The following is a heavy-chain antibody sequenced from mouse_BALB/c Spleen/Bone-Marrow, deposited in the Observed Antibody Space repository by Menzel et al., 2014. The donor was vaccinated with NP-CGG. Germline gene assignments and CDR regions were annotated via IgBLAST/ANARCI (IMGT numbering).Heavy chain of an antibody. CDR3: ARIHYYGRAWFAY. Sequence: VQLKQSGAELVKPGASVKLSCTASGFNIXDTYMHWVKQRPEQGLKWIGRIDPANGNTKYDPKFQGKATITADTSSNTAYLQLSSLTSEDTAVYYCARIHYYGRAWFAYWGQGTLVTVSA. V-gene: IGHV14-3*02. CDR2: IDPANGNT. CDR1: GFNIXDTY. D-gene: IGHD1-2*01. J-gene: IGHJ3*01.